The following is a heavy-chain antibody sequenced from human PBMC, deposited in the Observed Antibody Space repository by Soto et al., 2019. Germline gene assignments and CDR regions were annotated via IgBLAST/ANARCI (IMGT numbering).Heavy chain of an antibody. V-gene: IGHV3-30-3*01. CDR1: GFTFSSYA. CDR2: ISYDGSNK. Sequence: PWGSLRLSCAASGFTFSSYAMHFVGQAPGKGLEWVAVISYDGSNKYYADSVKGRFTISRDNSKNTLYLQMNSLRAEDTAVYYCARDSGRFNFDYWGQGTLVTVSS. CDR3: ARDSGRFNFDY. J-gene: IGHJ4*02. D-gene: IGHD3-3*01.